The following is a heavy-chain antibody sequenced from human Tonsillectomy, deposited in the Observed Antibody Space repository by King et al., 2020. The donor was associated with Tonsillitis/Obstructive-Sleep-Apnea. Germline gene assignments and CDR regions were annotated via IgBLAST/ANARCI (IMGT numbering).Heavy chain of an antibody. D-gene: IGHD2-15*01. J-gene: IGHJ6*03. CDR3: ARVPIVESPVAMDVPDYYYYMDV. Sequence: VQLVESGGRVVRPGGSLRLSCAASGFTFDDYGMSWVRHAPGKGLEWVSGINWNGGSAGYADSVKGRFTISRDNAKNSLYLQTNSLRAEDTALYYCARVPIVESPVAMDVPDYYYYMDVWGKGTKVTVS. V-gene: IGHV3-20*04. CDR2: INWNGGSA. CDR1: GFTFDDYG.